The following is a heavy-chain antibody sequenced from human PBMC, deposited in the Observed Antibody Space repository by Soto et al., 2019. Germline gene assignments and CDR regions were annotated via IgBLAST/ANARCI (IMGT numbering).Heavy chain of an antibody. CDR2: IKQDGSEK. Sequence: GGSLRLSCAASGFTFSSYWMSWVRQAPGKGLEWVANIKQDGSEKYYVDSVKGRFTISRDNAKNSLYLQMNSLRAEDTAVYYCARQERGHYYEFYGYWGQGTLVTVSS. CDR3: ARQERGHYYEFYGY. CDR1: GFTFSSYW. J-gene: IGHJ4*02. V-gene: IGHV3-7*05. D-gene: IGHD3-22*01.